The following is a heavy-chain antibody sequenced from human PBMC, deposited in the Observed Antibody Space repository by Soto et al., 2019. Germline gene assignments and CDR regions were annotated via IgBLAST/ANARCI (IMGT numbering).Heavy chain of an antibody. Sequence: QITLKESGPTLVKPTQTLTLTCSFSGFSVSTRGVGVGWIRQPPGKALEWLALIYWDDDKRYSSSLKSRLTTTKDTSKDQVVLTMTNMDPVDTATYFCAHRRYGGSYHDFDYWGQGTLVTVSS. D-gene: IGHD1-26*01. J-gene: IGHJ4*02. CDR2: IYWDDDK. V-gene: IGHV2-5*02. CDR3: AHRRYGGSYHDFDY. CDR1: GFSVSTRGVG.